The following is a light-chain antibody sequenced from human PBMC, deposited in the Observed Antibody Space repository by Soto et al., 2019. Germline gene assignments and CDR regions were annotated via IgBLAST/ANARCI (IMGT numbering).Light chain of an antibody. CDR3: QQYGASRLT. Sequence: EIVLTQSPGTLSLSPGERATLSCRASQNIGITYLAWYQQKPGQPPRPLIYGTSSRATGIPERFSGGGSGTDFTLTISRLEPEDFAVYYCQQYGASRLTFGGGTKLEI. J-gene: IGKJ4*01. V-gene: IGKV3-20*01. CDR1: QNIGITY. CDR2: GTS.